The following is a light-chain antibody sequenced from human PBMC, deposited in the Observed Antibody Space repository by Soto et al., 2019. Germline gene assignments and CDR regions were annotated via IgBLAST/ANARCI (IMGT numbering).Light chain of an antibody. CDR3: QQFNDWPRT. V-gene: IGKV3-15*01. CDR1: QGVGSN. Sequence: EIVMTQSPASLSVSPGERASLSCRASQGVGSNLAWYQQKPGQAPRLLISGASTRATDVPARFSGSGSGTEFTLTVSSLQSEDFAVYYCQQFNDWPRTFGQGTKVEI. CDR2: GAS. J-gene: IGKJ1*01.